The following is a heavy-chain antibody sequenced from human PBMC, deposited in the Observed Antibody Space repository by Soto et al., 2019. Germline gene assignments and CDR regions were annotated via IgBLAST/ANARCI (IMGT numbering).Heavy chain of an antibody. V-gene: IGHV3-74*01. J-gene: IGHJ4*02. Sequence: VQLVESGGGLVRPGGSLRLSCAVSGFTFTNYWMHWVRQAPGKGLVWVSRINNDGSGTSYADSVKGRFTISRDNAKNTLYLQVDSLRAEDTAVYFCGGVFEYWGQGTLVTVSS. CDR2: INNDGSGT. CDR3: GGVFEY. CDR1: GFTFTNYW.